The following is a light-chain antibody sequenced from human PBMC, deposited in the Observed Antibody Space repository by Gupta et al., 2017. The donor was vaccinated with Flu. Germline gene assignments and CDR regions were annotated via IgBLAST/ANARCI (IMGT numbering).Light chain of an antibody. CDR3: GTGDTLTGGVV. Sequence: QSVLTQPPSVSAAPGQRVTISCSGTTSDIGNHYVCWYQQVSGAAPKLLIYENSQRPSGMPDRFSGSKSGTSATLDISGLQSGDEADYYCGTGDTLTGGVVFGGGTKLTVL. V-gene: IGLV1-51*02. CDR1: TSDIGNHY. CDR2: ENS. J-gene: IGLJ2*01.